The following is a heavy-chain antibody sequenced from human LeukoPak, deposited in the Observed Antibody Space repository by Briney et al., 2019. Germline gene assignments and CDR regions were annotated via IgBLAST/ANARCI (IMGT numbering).Heavy chain of an antibody. Sequence: PGGSLRLSCAAPGFILGSYGMHWVRQAPGKGLEWVAVISYDGRNEFYGDSVKGRFTISRDNSKNTLYLQMNSLRAEDTAVYYCAKAVSYYVGAFDIWGQGTMVTVSS. CDR3: AKAVSYYVGAFDI. D-gene: IGHD1-26*01. V-gene: IGHV3-33*05. CDR2: ISYDGRNE. J-gene: IGHJ3*02. CDR1: GFILGSYG.